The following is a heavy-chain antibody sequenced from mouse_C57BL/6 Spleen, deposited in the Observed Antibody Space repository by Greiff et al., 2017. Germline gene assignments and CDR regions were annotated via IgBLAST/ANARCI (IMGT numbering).Heavy chain of an antibody. V-gene: IGHV1-15*01. CDR2: LDPETGGT. D-gene: IGHD2-3*01. CDR1: GYTFTDYE. J-gene: IGHJ4*01. CDR3: TRRVTPYAMDY. Sequence: VQVVESGAELVRPGASVTLSCKASGYTFTDYEMLWVKQTPVHGLEWIGALDPETGGTAYNQKFKGKAILTADKSSSTAYMELRSLTSEDSAVYYCTRRVTPYAMDYWGQGTSVTVSS.